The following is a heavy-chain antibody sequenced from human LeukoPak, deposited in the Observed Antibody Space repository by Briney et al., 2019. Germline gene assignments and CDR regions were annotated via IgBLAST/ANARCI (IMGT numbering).Heavy chain of an antibody. CDR1: GFTFSSYA. D-gene: IGHD2-2*01. J-gene: IGHJ5*02. Sequence: GGSLRLSCAASGFTFSSYAMHWVRQAPGKGLEWVAVISYDGSNKYYADSVKGRFTISRDNSKNTLYLQMNSLRAEDTAVYYCARSKSPCQLPQSFWFDPWGQGTLVTVSS. CDR3: ARSKSPCQLPQSFWFDP. V-gene: IGHV3-30-3*01. CDR2: ISYDGSNK.